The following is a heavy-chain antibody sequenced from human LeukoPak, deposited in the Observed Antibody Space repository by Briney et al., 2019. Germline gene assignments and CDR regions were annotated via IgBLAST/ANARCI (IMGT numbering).Heavy chain of an antibody. Sequence: GGSLRLSCLGSDFIFTKYWLSWVRQAPGKGLEWVANIREDGNKDNYIDSVRGRFTISRDNAKNALYLQMNSLRAEDTAVYYCARDEVGGPLKYWGQGILVTVSS. CDR2: IREDGNKD. J-gene: IGHJ4*02. CDR3: ARDEVGGPLKY. V-gene: IGHV3-7*01. CDR1: DFIFTKYW. D-gene: IGHD1-26*01.